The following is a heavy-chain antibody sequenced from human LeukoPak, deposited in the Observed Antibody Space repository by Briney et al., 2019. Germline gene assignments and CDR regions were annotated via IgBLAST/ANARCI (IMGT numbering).Heavy chain of an antibody. Sequence: ASVKVSCKASGYTFTSYYIHWVRQAPGQGLEWMGWINPNINGTNYAQKFQGRVTMTGDRSISTAYMELSRLRSDDTAVYYCARGLGNDGMFDYWGQGTLVTVSS. J-gene: IGHJ4*02. CDR1: GYTFTSYY. CDR3: ARGLGNDGMFDY. CDR2: INPNINGT. V-gene: IGHV1-2*02. D-gene: IGHD1-1*01.